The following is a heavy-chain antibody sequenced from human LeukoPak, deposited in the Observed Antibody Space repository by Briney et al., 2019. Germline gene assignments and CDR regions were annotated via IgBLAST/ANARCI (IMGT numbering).Heavy chain of an antibody. CDR1: GFTFDDYG. V-gene: IGHV3-20*04. CDR2: INWSGGST. CDR3: ARAGILTGYYKHPFDY. Sequence: PGGSLRLSRAASGFTFDDYGMSWVRQAPGKGLEWVSGINWSGGSTGYADSVKGRFTISRDNAKNSLYLQMNSLRAEDTALYYCARAGILTGYYKHPFDYWGQGTLVTVSS. D-gene: IGHD3-9*01. J-gene: IGHJ4*02.